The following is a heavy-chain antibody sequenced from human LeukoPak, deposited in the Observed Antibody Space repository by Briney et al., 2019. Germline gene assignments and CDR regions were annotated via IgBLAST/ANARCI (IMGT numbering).Heavy chain of an antibody. J-gene: IGHJ2*01. D-gene: IGHD6-13*01. CDR2: INPNSGGT. Sequence: ASVKVSCKASGYTFTSYYMHWVRQAPGQGLEWMGWINPNSGGTNYAQKFQGRVTMTRDTSISTAYMELSRLRSDDTAVYYCARVEGIAAYYWYFDLWGRGTLVTVSS. V-gene: IGHV1-2*02. CDR3: ARVEGIAAYYWYFDL. CDR1: GYTFTSYY.